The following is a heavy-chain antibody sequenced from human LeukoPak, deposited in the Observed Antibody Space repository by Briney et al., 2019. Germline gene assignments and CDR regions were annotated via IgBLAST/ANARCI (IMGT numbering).Heavy chain of an antibody. D-gene: IGHD2-15*01. CDR3: AREGDSGGHNY. CDR1: GDSVSSNSAA. Sequence: SQTLSLTCAISGDSVSSNSAAWSWIRQSPSRGLEWLGRTYYRSKWYNDYAVSVKSRITINPDTSGNQFSLQLNSVTPEDTAEYFCAREGDSGGHNYWGQGTLVTVSS. V-gene: IGHV6-1*01. CDR2: TYYRSKWYN. J-gene: IGHJ4*02.